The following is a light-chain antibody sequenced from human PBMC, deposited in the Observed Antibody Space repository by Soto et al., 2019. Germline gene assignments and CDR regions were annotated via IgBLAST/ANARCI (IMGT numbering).Light chain of an antibody. Sequence: GDRLTVTGRASQSVSRWLAWYQQKPGKARKLLIYDASSLESGVPSRFSGSGSGTEFTLTISSLQPDDVAPYCFQHYNSHPYTFGQGTRLEIK. CDR2: DAS. J-gene: IGKJ5*01. CDR3: QHYNSHPYT. CDR1: QSVSRW. V-gene: IGKV1-5*01.